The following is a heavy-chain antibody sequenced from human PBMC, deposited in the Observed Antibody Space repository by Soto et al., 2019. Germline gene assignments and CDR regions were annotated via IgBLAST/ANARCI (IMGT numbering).Heavy chain of an antibody. CDR2: IIPIFGTA. Sequence: SVKVSCKASGGTFSSYAISWVRQAPGQGLEWTGGIIPIFGTANYAQKFQGRVTITADESTSTAYMELSSLRSEDTAVYYCAREATIYYYGMDVWGQGTTVTVSS. J-gene: IGHJ6*02. D-gene: IGHD5-12*01. V-gene: IGHV1-69*13. CDR3: AREATIYYYGMDV. CDR1: GGTFSSYA.